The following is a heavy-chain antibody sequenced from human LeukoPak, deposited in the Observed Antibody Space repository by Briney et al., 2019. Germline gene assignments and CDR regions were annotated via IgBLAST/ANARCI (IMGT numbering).Heavy chain of an antibody. V-gene: IGHV1-3*01. CDR2: INAGNGNT. J-gene: IGHJ4*02. CDR1: GYTFTSYV. D-gene: IGHD3-10*01. CDR3: ARGYGEFNPDY. Sequence: GASVKVSCKPSGYTFTSYVLHWVRQAPGHRLEWMGWINAGNGNTKYSQKFQGRVTITRDTSASTAYMELSSLRSEGTAVYYCARGYGEFNPDYWGQGTLVTVSS.